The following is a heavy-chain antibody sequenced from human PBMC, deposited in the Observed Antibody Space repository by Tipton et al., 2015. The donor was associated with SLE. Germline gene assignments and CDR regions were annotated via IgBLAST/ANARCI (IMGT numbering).Heavy chain of an antibody. D-gene: IGHD2-2*01. Sequence: LRLSCTVSGGSISSSNYYWSWIRQPAGKGLEWIGRIYTSGSTNYNPSLKSRVTISLDTSKNQFSLSQSSVTAADTAVYYCARDRGYCSTTSCYFDYWGQGTLVTVSS. CDR1: GGSISSSNYY. J-gene: IGHJ4*02. V-gene: IGHV4-61*02. CDR3: ARDRGYCSTTSCYFDY. CDR2: IYTSGST.